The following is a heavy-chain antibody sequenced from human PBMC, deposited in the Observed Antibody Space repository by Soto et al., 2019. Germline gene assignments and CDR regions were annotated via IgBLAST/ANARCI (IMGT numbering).Heavy chain of an antibody. Sequence: QLQLQESGSGLVKPSQTLSLTCAVSGGSISSGGYSWSWIRQPPGKGLEWIGYIYHSGSTYYNPSLKSRVTISVDRSKNQFSLKLISVTAAAKAVDYCARVAYCGWDCQRGFDPWGQGTLVTVSS. D-gene: IGHD2-21*02. J-gene: IGHJ5*02. CDR3: ARVAYCGWDCQRGFDP. V-gene: IGHV4-30-2*01. CDR1: GGSISSGGYS. CDR2: IYHSGST.